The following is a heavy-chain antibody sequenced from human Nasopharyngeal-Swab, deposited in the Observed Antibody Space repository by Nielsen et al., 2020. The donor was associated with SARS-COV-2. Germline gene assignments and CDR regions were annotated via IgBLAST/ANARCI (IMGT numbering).Heavy chain of an antibody. V-gene: IGHV3-30-3*01. Sequence: GESLKISCAASGFTFSSYAMHWVRQAPGKGPEWVAVISYDGSNKYYADSVKGRFTISRDNSKNTLYLQMNSLRAEDTAVYYCAGTSGDYWGQGTLVTVSS. CDR1: GFTFSSYA. CDR3: AGTSGDY. J-gene: IGHJ4*02. CDR2: ISYDGSNK.